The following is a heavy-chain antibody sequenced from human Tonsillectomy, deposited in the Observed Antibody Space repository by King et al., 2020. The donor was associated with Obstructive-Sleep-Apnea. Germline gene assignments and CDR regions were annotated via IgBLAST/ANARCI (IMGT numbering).Heavy chain of an antibody. D-gene: IGHD3-3*01. CDR3: VNNYDFWSGYYPYGMDV. V-gene: IGHV3-48*04. CDR1: GFTFSTYS. CDR2: ISSSSSTT. J-gene: IGHJ6*02. Sequence: VQLVQSGGGLVQPGGSLRLSCVASGFTFSTYSMNWVRQAPGKGLEWISHISSSSSTTYYAGSVKGRFTISRYNAKNSLYLQMNSLRAEDTAVYYCVNNYDFWSGYYPYGMDVWGQGTTVTVSS.